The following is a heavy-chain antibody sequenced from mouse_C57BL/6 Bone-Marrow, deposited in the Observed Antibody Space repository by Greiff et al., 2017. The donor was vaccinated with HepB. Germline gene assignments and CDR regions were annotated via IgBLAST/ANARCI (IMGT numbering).Heavy chain of an antibody. J-gene: IGHJ2*01. CDR2: IDPEDGET. CDR1: GFNITDYY. Sequence: VQLQEPGAELVKPGASVKLSCTASGFNITDYYMHWVKQRTEQGLEWIGRIDPEDGETKYTPKFQGKATITADTSSNTAYLQLSSLTSEDTAVYDCAGLYYGSSHYCSCGGRGTALTVSA. D-gene: IGHD1-1*01. V-gene: IGHV14-2*01. CDR3: AGLYYGSSHYCSC.